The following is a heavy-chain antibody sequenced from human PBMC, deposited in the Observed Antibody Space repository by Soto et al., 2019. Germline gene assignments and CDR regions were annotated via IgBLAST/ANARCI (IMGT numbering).Heavy chain of an antibody. CDR1: GGSISSSSYY. CDR2: IYYSGST. Sequence: SETLSLTCTVSGGSISSSSYYWGWIRQPPGKGLEWIGSIYYSGSTYYNPSLKSRVTISVDTSKNQFSLKLSSVTAADTAVYYCARGLGYCSSTSCPDYYYYYYMDVWGKGTTVTVSS. D-gene: IGHD2-2*01. CDR3: ARGLGYCSSTSCPDYYYYYYMDV. J-gene: IGHJ6*03. V-gene: IGHV4-39*01.